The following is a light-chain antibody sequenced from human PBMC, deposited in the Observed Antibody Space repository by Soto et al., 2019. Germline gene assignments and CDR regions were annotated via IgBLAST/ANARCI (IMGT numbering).Light chain of an antibody. CDR2: AAS. CDR1: QSMSSY. Sequence: DIQMTQSPSSLSASVLDVVAVTCLASQSMSSYLNWYQQKPGKAPKFLIYAASSLQSGVPSRFSGSGSGTDFTLTISSLQPQDFATYYCQQSYASPRTFGQGTKVDIK. J-gene: IGKJ1*01. V-gene: IGKV1-39*01. CDR3: QQSYASPRT.